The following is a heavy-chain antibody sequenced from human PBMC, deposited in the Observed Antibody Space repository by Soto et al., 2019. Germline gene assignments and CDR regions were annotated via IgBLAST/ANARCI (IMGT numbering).Heavy chain of an antibody. J-gene: IGHJ6*02. CDR3: AKDRWGAQVYYYYYGMDV. D-gene: IGHD3-16*01. V-gene: IGHV3-30*18. Sequence: QVPLVESGGGVVQPGRSLRLSCAASGFTFSSYGMHWVRQAPGKGLEWVAVISYDGSNEHYADSVKGRFTISRDTSKNTLYLQMNSLRAEDTAVYYCAKDRWGAQVYYYYYGMDVWGQGTTVTVSS. CDR2: ISYDGSNE. CDR1: GFTFSSYG.